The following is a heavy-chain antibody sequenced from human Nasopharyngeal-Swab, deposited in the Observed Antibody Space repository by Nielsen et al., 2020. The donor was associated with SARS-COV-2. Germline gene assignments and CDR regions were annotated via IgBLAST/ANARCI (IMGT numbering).Heavy chain of an antibody. D-gene: IGHD3-10*01. CDR3: ARGLWFGEGFDY. Sequence: ESLKISCAASGFTFSSYWMSWVRQAPGKGLEWVANIKQDGSEKYYVDSVKGRFTISRDNAKNSLYLQMNSLRAEDTAVYYCARGLWFGEGFDYWGQGTLVTVSS. J-gene: IGHJ4*02. CDR2: IKQDGSEK. CDR1: GFTFSSYW. V-gene: IGHV3-7*01.